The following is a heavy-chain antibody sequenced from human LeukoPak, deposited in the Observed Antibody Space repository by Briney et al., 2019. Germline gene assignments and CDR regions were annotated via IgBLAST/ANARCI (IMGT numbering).Heavy chain of an antibody. Sequence: GGSLRLSCAASGFTFSNYEMNWVRQAPGKGLEWVSFISTSGSLIYYADSVKGRFTISRDNAKNSLFLHMNSLRAEDTAVYYCAKVSGLGWRFDYWGQGTLVTVSS. CDR1: GFTFSNYE. CDR2: ISTSGSLI. V-gene: IGHV3-48*03. D-gene: IGHD1-26*01. J-gene: IGHJ4*02. CDR3: AKVSGLGWRFDY.